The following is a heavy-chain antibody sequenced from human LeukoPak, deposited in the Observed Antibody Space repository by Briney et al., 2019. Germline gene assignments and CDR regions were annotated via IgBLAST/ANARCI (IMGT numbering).Heavy chain of an antibody. V-gene: IGHV3-21*01. Sequence: KTGGSLRLSCAASGFTFSSYSMNWVRQAPGKGLEWVSSISSSSSYIYHADSVKGRFTIFRDNAKNSLYLQMNSLRAEDTAVYYCARKGDYGDYWGQGTLVTVSS. CDR3: ARKGDYGDY. CDR1: GFTFSSYS. CDR2: ISSSSSYI. J-gene: IGHJ4*02. D-gene: IGHD4-17*01.